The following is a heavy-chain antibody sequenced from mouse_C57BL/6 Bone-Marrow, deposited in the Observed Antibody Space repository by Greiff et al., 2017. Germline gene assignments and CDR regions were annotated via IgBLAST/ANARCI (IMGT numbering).Heavy chain of an antibody. CDR2: IDPANGDT. V-gene: IGHV14-4*01. D-gene: IGHD2-12*01. CDR3: AGRLYHRDFDY. J-gene: IGHJ2*01. Sequence: EVKLQQSGAELVRPGASVKLSCTASGFNIKDAYMHWVKQRPEQGLEWIGRIDPANGDTEYAAKFQGKATITADTSSNTAYLQLSSLTSEDTAVYYCAGRLYHRDFDYWGWGTALTV. CDR1: GFNIKDAY.